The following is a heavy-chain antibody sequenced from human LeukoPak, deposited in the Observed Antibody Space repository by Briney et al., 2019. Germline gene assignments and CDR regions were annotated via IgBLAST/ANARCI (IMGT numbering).Heavy chain of an antibody. CDR2: IRYDGSNK. Sequence: PGGSLRLSCAASGFTFSSYGMHWVRQAPGKGLEWVAFIRYDGSNKYYADSVKGRFTISRDNSKNTLYLQMNSLRAEDTAAYYCVQNGGRYFDYWGQGTLVTVSS. V-gene: IGHV3-30*02. J-gene: IGHJ4*02. D-gene: IGHD2-15*01. CDR3: VQNGGRYFDY. CDR1: GFTFSSYG.